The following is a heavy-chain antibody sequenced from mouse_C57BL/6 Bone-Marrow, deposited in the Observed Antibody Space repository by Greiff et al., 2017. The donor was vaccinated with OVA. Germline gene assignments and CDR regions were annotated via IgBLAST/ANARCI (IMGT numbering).Heavy chain of an antibody. Sequence: VQLKQSGPELVKPGASVKISCKASGYSFTGYYMNWVKQSPEKSLEWIGEINPSTGGTTYNQKFKAKATLTVDKSSSTAYMQLKSLTSEDSAVYYCARWLLPPYYFDYWGQGTTLTVSS. V-gene: IGHV1-42*01. J-gene: IGHJ2*01. D-gene: IGHD2-3*01. CDR2: INPSTGGT. CDR3: ARWLLPPYYFDY. CDR1: GYSFTGYY.